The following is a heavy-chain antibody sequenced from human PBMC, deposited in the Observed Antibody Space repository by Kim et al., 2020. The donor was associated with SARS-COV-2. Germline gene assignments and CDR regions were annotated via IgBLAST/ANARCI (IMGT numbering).Heavy chain of an antibody. D-gene: IGHD3-22*01. CDR2: IWYDGSNK. J-gene: IGHJ6*02. Sequence: AGSLRLSCAASGFTFSSYGMHWVRQAPGKGLEWVAGIWYDGSNKYYADSVKGRFTISRDNSKNTLYLQMNSLRAEDTAVYYCARDRAITMIARDYYYGMDVWGQGTTVTVSS. CDR1: GFTFSSYG. CDR3: ARDRAITMIARDYYYGMDV. V-gene: IGHV3-33*01.